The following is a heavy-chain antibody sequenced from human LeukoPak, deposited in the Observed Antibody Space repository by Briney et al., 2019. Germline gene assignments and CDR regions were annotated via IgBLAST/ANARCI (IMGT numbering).Heavy chain of an antibody. J-gene: IGHJ3*02. D-gene: IGHD4-17*01. CDR2: ISYIGST. Sequence: PSETLSLTCAVSDDSFSSHYWTWIRQPPGKGLEWIGYISYIGSTNYNPSLKSRVTISIDTSKNQFSLKLSSVTAADTAVYYCARDLLTVTKGFDIWGQGTMVRVSS. CDR1: DDSFSSHY. CDR3: ARDLLTVTKGFDI. V-gene: IGHV4-59*11.